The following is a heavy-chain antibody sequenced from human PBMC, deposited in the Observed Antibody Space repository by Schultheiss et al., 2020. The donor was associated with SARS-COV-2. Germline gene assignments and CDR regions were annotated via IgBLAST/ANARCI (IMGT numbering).Heavy chain of an antibody. J-gene: IGHJ6*02. CDR3: TRGSGYDRNSYYYYGMDV. CDR1: GFTFSSYA. Sequence: GGSLRLSCAASGFTFSSYAMSWVRQAPGKGLEWVSAISGSGGSTYYADSVKGRFTISRDNSKNTLYLQMNSLRAEDTAVYYCTRGSGYDRNSYYYYGMDVWGQGTTVTVSS. V-gene: IGHV3-23*01. D-gene: IGHD5-12*01. CDR2: ISGSGGST.